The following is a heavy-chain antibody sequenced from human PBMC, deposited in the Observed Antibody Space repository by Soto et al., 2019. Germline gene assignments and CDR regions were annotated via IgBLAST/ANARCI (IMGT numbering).Heavy chain of an antibody. CDR2: IRSKAYGGTT. CDR1: GFPFGDYA. J-gene: IGHJ6*03. CDR3: ARDREVIAARLYDDYYMDV. V-gene: IGHV3-49*03. D-gene: IGHD6-25*01. Sequence: GGSLRLSCPASGFPFGDYALSWFRPAPGEGLEWVGFIRSKAYGGTTEYAASVKGRYTISRDNAKNSQYLQMNSLRAEDTAVYYCARDREVIAARLYDDYYMDVWGKGTTVSASS.